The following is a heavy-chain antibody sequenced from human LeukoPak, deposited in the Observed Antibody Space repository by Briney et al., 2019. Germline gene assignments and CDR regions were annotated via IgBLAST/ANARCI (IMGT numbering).Heavy chain of an antibody. V-gene: IGHV4-4*07. J-gene: IGHJ6*02. CDR2: IYTSGST. Sequence: SETLSLTCTVSGGSISSYYWSWIRQPAGKGLEWIRRIYTSGSTNYNPSLESRVTMSVDTSKNQFSLKLSSVTAADTAVYYCARDCPGAACGGLLYGMDVWGQGTTVTVSS. CDR1: GGSISSYY. CDR3: ARDCPGAACGGLLYGMDV. D-gene: IGHD2-21*01.